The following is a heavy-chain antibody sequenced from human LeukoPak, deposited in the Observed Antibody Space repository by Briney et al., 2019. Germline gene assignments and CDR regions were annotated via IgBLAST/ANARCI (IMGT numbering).Heavy chain of an antibody. V-gene: IGHV3-21*06. CDR2: ISSRSSYI. J-gene: IGHJ4*02. D-gene: IGHD2-8*01. CDR3: ARALIGYYFDY. CDR1: GFTFSTYS. Sequence: PGGSLRLSCAASGFTFSTYSMNWVRQAPGKGLEWVSSISSRSSYIHYADSVKGRFTISRDNSKNSLYLQMNGLRAEDTAVYYCARALIGYYFDYWGQGTLVTVSS.